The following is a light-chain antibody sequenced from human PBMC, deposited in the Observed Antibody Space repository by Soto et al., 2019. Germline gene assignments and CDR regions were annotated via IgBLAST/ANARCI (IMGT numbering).Light chain of an antibody. CDR3: ATWDDTLYGPV. J-gene: IGLJ2*01. CDR1: RSTIGSNP. V-gene: IGLV1-44*01. CDR2: NNN. Sequence: QSVLTQPPSASGTPGQGVTISCSGSRSTIGSNPVQWYHQLPGTAPNLLIYNNNQRPSGVTDRSSGSKSGTSASLAISGLQAEDEADYYSATWDDTLYGPVFGAGTKLTVL.